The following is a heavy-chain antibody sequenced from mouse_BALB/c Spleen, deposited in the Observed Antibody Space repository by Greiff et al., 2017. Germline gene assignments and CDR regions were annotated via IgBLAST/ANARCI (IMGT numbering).Heavy chain of an antibody. V-gene: IGHV14-3*02. CDR2: IDPANGNT. CDR1: GFNIKDTY. Sequence: EVQLVESGAELVKPGASVKLSCTASGFNIKDTYMHWVKQRPEQGLEWIGRIDPANGNTKYDPKFQGKATITADTSSNTAYLQLSSLTSEDTAVYYCARDYDYDYWGQGTTLTVSS. CDR3: ARDYDYDY. D-gene: IGHD2-4*01. J-gene: IGHJ2*01.